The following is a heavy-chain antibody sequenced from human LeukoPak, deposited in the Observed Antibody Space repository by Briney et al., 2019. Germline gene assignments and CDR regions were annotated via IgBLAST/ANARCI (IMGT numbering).Heavy chain of an antibody. Sequence: ASAKVSCKASGYTFTGYYMHWVRQAPGQGLEWMGWINPNSGGTNYAQKFQGRVTMTRDTSISTAYMELSRLRSDDTAVYFCARDRYGGSYFDYWGQGILVTVSS. CDR2: INPNSGGT. D-gene: IGHD4-23*01. V-gene: IGHV1-2*02. CDR1: GYTFTGYY. CDR3: ARDRYGGSYFDY. J-gene: IGHJ4*02.